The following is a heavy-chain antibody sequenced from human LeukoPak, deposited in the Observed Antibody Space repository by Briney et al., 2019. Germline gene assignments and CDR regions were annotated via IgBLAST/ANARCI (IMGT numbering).Heavy chain of an antibody. CDR1: GFTFSPYA. Sequence: GGSLRLSCAASGFTFSPYAMSWVRQAPGKGLHWVSSISVSGGTTYYADSVKGRFTISRDNAKNSLYLQMNSLRAEDTAVYYCARDLAPIYDSSNPTGFDPWGQGALVTVSS. CDR2: ISVSGGTT. V-gene: IGHV3-21*01. J-gene: IGHJ5*02. CDR3: ARDLAPIYDSSNPTGFDP. D-gene: IGHD3-22*01.